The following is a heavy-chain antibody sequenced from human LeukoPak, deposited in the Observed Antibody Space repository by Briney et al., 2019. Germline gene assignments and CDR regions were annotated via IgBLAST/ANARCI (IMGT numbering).Heavy chain of an antibody. D-gene: IGHD2-15*01. Sequence: SETLSLTCTVSGGPISSYYWSWIRQPPGKGLEWIGYIYYSGSTNYNPSLKSRVTISVDTSKNQFSLKLSSVTAADTAVYYCARVRMVAAPHFDYWGQGTLVTVSS. CDR3: ARVRMVAAPHFDY. CDR1: GGPISSYY. J-gene: IGHJ4*02. V-gene: IGHV4-59*01. CDR2: IYYSGST.